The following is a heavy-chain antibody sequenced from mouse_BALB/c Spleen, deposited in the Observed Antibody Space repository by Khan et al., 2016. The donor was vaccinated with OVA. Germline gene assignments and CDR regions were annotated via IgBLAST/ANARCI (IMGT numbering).Heavy chain of an antibody. V-gene: IGHV2-3*01. Sequence: QMQLEESGPGLVAPSQSLSITCTVSGFSLTNFGVNWVRQPPGKGLEWLGVIGGDGSTNYHSALISRLSISKDNSKGQVFLERNSLQTDDTATYYCARFSTATRNYYAMDYWGQGTSVTVSS. CDR3: ARFSTATRNYYAMDY. CDR1: GFSLTNFG. CDR2: IGGDGST. J-gene: IGHJ4*01. D-gene: IGHD1-2*01.